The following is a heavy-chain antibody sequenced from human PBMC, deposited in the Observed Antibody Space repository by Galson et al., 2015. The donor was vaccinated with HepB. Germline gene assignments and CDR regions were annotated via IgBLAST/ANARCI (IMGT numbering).Heavy chain of an antibody. CDR3: AKRRGYSSSWNEFDL. Sequence: SLRLSCAASGFTFMDYAMNWVRLAPGKGLEWVSVISTSGSSTYYADPVKGRFTISRDNSRNTVFLQMKSLRVDDAAVYYCAKRRGYSSSWNEFDLWGQGTPVSVSS. V-gene: IGHV3-23*01. D-gene: IGHD6-13*01. J-gene: IGHJ4*02. CDR1: GFTFMDYA. CDR2: ISTSGSST.